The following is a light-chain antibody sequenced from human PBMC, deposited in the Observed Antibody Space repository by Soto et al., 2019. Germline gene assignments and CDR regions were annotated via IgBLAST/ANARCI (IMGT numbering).Light chain of an antibody. CDR2: SNN. Sequence: QAVVAQPPSASGTPGQRVTISCSGSSSNIGSNTVNWYQQLPGTAPKLLFYSNNQRPSGVPDRFSGSKSGTSASLAIRGLQSEDEADYYCAAWDDSLNAVVFGGGTKLTVL. J-gene: IGLJ2*01. CDR3: AAWDDSLNAVV. V-gene: IGLV1-44*01. CDR1: SSNIGSNT.